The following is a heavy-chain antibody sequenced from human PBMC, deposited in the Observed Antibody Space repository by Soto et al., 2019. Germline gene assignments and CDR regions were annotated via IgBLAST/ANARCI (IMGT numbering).Heavy chain of an antibody. Sequence: QLQLQESGPGLVKPSETLSLTCTVSGGSISSSSYYWGWIRQPPGKGLELIGSMYYSGSTYYNPCLKSRVTISVDTSKNQFSLKLSSVTAADTAVYYCARHVYGDYGVWGQGTTVTVSS. D-gene: IGHD4-17*01. CDR2: MYYSGST. CDR1: GGSISSSSYY. V-gene: IGHV4-39*01. J-gene: IGHJ6*02. CDR3: ARHVYGDYGV.